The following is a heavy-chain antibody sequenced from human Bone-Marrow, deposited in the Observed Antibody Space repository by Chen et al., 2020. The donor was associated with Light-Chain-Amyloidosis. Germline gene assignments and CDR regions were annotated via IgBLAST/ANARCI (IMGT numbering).Heavy chain of an antibody. J-gene: IGHJ4*02. V-gene: IGHV4-34*01. CDR2: INHSGAA. CDR1: GGYNTGFH. D-gene: IGHD3-22*01. Sequence: QVKLQQWGAGLLKPSEILSRNCAANGGYNTGFHWNWTRQPPGEGLEWIGEINHSGAANYNPSLKSRVTMSVGTSKNEFSLKLSSVTAADTAVYYWASGDYSDTGGFYYKWGQGTLVTVSS. CDR3: ASGDYSDTGGFYYK.